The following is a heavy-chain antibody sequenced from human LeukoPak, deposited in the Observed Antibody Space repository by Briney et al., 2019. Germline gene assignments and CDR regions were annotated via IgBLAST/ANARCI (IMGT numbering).Heavy chain of an antibody. J-gene: IGHJ6*03. CDR1: GFIFSSYG. V-gene: IGHV3-30*02. D-gene: IGHD6-13*01. Sequence: GGSLRLSCTASGFIFSSYGMHWVRQAPGKGLEWVAYIQYDGSNEQYAHSVKGRFRISRDSSKNMLYLQMNSLRAEDTALYYCAKDRAAGLYYYYYMDVWGKGTTVTVSS. CDR2: IQYDGSNE. CDR3: AKDRAAGLYYYYYMDV.